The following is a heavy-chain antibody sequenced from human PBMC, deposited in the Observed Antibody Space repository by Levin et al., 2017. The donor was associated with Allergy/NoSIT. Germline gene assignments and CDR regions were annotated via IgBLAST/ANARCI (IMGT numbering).Heavy chain of an antibody. D-gene: IGHD3-10*01. CDR2: NSSSSSQT. J-gene: IGHJ3*01. CDR1: GFIFSDHY. V-gene: IGHV3-11*05. Sequence: SCAVSGFIFSDHYMSWVRQAPGRGPEWVSCNSSSSSQTDYADSVKGRFTISRDNAKNSLYLQMNSLRVEDTAVYYCVREGITMVRGALDAGALWGQGTVVTVSS. CDR3: VREGITMVRGALDAGAL.